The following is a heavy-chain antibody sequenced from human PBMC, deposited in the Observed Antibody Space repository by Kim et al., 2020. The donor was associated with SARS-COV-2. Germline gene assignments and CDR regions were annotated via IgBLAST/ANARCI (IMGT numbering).Heavy chain of an antibody. V-gene: IGHV3-21*01. CDR3: ARDSELAAAGLGYFDY. Sequence: SVKGRFPISRDTAKNPLYLQMNSLRAEDTAVYYCARDSELAAAGLGYFDYWGQGTLVTVSA. J-gene: IGHJ4*02. D-gene: IGHD6-13*01.